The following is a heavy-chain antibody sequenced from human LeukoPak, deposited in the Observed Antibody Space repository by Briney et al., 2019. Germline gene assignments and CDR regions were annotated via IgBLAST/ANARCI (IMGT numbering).Heavy chain of an antibody. CDR3: AKDSRRGLINWFDP. CDR1: GFTFSSYA. V-gene: IGHV3-23*01. Sequence: GGSLRLSCAASGFTFSSYAMSWVRQAPGKGLEWVSAISGSGGSTYYADSVKGRFTISRDNPKNTLYLQMNSLRAEDTAVYYCAKDSRRGLINWFDPWGQGTLVTVSS. CDR2: ISGSGGST. D-gene: IGHD2-2*01. J-gene: IGHJ5*02.